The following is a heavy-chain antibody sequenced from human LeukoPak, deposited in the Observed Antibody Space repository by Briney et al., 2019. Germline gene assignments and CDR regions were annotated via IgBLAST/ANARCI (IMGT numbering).Heavy chain of an antibody. J-gene: IGHJ4*02. CDR1: GGSFSGYY. CDR3: ARANYNWNYWDY. V-gene: IGHV4-34*01. D-gene: IGHD1-20*01. CDR2: INHSGST. Sequence: SETLSLTCAVYGGSFSGYYWSWIRQPPGKGLEWIGEINHSGSTNYNPSLKSRVTVSVDTSKNQFSLKLSSVTAAGTAVYYCARANYNWNYWDYWGQGTLVTVSS.